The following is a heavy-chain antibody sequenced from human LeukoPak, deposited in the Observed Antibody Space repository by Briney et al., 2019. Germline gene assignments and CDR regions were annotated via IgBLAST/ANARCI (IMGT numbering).Heavy chain of an antibody. Sequence: ASVKVSCKASGYAFTNYAISWVRQAPGQGLEWMGWINPNFGNTNYSQKFQGRVTMTRDTSISTAYMELSRLRSDDTAVYYCARAHGLGAAGYYFDYWGQGTLATVSS. D-gene: IGHD6-13*01. J-gene: IGHJ4*02. CDR1: GYAFTNYA. CDR2: INPNFGNT. V-gene: IGHV1-2*02. CDR3: ARAHGLGAAGYYFDY.